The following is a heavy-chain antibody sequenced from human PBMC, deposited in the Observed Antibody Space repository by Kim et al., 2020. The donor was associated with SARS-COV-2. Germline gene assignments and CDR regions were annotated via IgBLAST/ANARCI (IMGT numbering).Heavy chain of an antibody. CDR3: AKDGFGGYFDY. V-gene: IGHV3-7*04. D-gene: IGHD3-10*01. CDR2: R. J-gene: IGHJ4*02. Sequence: RYYVDSIKGRFTISRDNAKNSVFLQMNGLSAEDTAVYYCAKDGFGGYFDYWGRGILVTVSP.